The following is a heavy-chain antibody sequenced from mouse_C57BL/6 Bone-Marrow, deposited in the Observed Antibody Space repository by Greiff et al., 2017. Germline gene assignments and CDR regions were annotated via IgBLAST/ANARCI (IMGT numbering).Heavy chain of an antibody. V-gene: IGHV1-62-2*01. Sequence: VQLQQSGAELVKPGASVKLSCKASGYTFTEYTIHWVKQRSGQGLEWIGWFYPGSGSIKYNEKFKDKATLTADKSSSTVYMALSRLTSEDSAVYFCARHGAPIYYGRRRGAMDYWGQGTSVTVSS. CDR3: ARHGAPIYYGRRRGAMDY. J-gene: IGHJ4*01. D-gene: IGHD2-1*01. CDR1: GYTFTEYT. CDR2: FYPGSGSI.